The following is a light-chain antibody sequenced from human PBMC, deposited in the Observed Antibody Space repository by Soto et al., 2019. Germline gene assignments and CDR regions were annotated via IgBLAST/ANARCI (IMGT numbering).Light chain of an antibody. CDR3: QQFNGDPS. CDR1: QGVGRA. V-gene: IGKV1-13*02. J-gene: IGKJ5*01. Sequence: AIQLTQSPSSLSASVGDRVIITCRASQGVGRAVAWYQLKPGKSPKLLIYDASILETGAPVRFSGSGSGTDFTLTISTLQPEDFATYYCQQFNGDPSFGQGTRLDIK. CDR2: DAS.